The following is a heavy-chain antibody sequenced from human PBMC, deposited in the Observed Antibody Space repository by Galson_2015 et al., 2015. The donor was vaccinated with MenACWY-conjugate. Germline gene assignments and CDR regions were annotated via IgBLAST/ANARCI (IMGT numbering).Heavy chain of an antibody. CDR1: GGSISSSY. V-gene: IGHV4-59*01. D-gene: IGHD6-19*01. J-gene: IGHJ3*02. CDR2: IYYSGST. Sequence: SETLSLTCTVSGGSISSSYWSWTRQPPGKGLEWIGYIYYSGSTNYNPSLKSRVTISVDTSKNQFSLKLSSVTAADTAVYYCARELAGGNAFDIWGQGTMVTVSS. CDR3: ARELAGGNAFDI.